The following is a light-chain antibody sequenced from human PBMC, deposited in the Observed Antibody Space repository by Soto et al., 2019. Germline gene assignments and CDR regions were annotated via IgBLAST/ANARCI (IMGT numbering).Light chain of an antibody. J-gene: IGKJ5*01. CDR3: QQANSFPIT. CDR2: AAS. V-gene: IGKV1-39*01. CDR1: QRISSY. Sequence: DIQMTQSPSSLSASVGDRFTITCRSSQRISSYLNWYQQKPGKAPKLLIYAASSLQGGVPSRFSGSGSGTDFTLTINSLQPEDFATYYCQQANSFPITFGQGTRLEI.